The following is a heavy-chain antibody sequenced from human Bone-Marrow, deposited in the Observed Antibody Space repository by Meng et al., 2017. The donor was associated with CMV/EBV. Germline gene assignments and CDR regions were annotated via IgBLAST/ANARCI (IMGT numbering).Heavy chain of an antibody. CDR3: AKELILYSSSSLADY. CDR2: IRYDGSNK. J-gene: IGHJ4*02. CDR1: GFTFSSYG. V-gene: IGHV3-30*02. D-gene: IGHD6-6*01. Sequence: GESLKISCAASGFTFSSYGMHWVRQAPGKGLEWVAFIRYDGSNKYYADSVKGRFTISRDNSKNTLYLQMNSLRAEDTAVYYCAKELILYSSSSLADYRGQGTLVTVSS.